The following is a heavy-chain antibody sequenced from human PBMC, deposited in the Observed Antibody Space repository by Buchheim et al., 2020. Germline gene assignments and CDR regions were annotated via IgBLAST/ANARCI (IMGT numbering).Heavy chain of an antibody. D-gene: IGHD2-15*01. J-gene: IGHJ4*02. CDR3: VTTYRSPHTRLEY. Sequence: QVQLVQSGAEVKKPGASVKVSCKAPGYTFTNYYMYWVRQAPGQGLEWMGIIDPSGGRTTYAQKFQGRVTMTRDTSTSTVYMVLSSLRSEDTAVFYCVTTYRSPHTRLEYWGQGT. CDR2: IDPSGGRT. V-gene: IGHV1-46*01. CDR1: GYTFTNYY.